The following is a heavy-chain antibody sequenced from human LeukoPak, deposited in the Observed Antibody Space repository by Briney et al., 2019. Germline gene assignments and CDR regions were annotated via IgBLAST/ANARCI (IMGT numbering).Heavy chain of an antibody. J-gene: IGHJ6*02. Sequence: PGGSLRLSCAASGFTFSSYAMHWVRQAPGKGLEWVAVISYDGSNKYYADSVKGRFTISRDNSKNTLYLQMNSLRAEDTAVYYCARDHGYSSLLGYYYYGMDVWGQGTTVTVSS. D-gene: IGHD6-13*01. CDR1: GFTFSSYA. CDR2: ISYDGSNK. CDR3: ARDHGYSSLLGYYYYGMDV. V-gene: IGHV3-30*04.